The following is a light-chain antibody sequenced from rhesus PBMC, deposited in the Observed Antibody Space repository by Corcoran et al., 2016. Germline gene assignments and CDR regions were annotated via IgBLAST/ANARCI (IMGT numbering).Light chain of an antibody. CDR2: NAT. CDR3: QQYDDLPRT. J-gene: IGKJ1*01. V-gene: IGKV1-19*01. CDR1: QGISSG. Sequence: DIQMTQSPSSLSASVGDKVTITCHASQGISSGLAWYQQKPGKAPKPLLYNATSLQSGVPSRFSGSGSGTVYTLTISRLQPEVFATYYFQQYDDLPRTFGQGTKVEIK.